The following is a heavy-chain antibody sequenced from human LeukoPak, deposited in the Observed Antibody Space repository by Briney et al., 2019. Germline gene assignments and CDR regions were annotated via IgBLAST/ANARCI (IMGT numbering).Heavy chain of an antibody. D-gene: IGHD1-26*01. CDR2: ISGNSDTT. Sequence: GGSLRLSCAASGFTFSNYGMNWVRQAPWKGLEWVSVISGNSDTTYYADSVKGRFTISRDNSKNTLYLQMNSLRVEDTAVYYCAKEGIKESPREFDYWGQGSLVTVSS. J-gene: IGHJ4*02. V-gene: IGHV3-23*01. CDR1: GFTFSNYG. CDR3: AKEGIKESPREFDY.